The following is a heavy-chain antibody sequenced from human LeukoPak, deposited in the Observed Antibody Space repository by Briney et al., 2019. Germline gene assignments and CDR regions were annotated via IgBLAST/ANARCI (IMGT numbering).Heavy chain of an antibody. D-gene: IGHD4-17*01. J-gene: IGHJ4*02. V-gene: IGHV4-39*01. CDR2: IYYSGST. CDR3: ASPALDYGDYRNFDY. Sequence: PSETLSLTCTVSGGSISSSSYYWGWIRQPPGKGLEWIGGIYYSGSTYYNPSLKSRVTISVDTSKNQFSLKLSSVTAADTAVYYCASPALDYGDYRNFDYWGQGTLVTVSS. CDR1: GGSISSSSYY.